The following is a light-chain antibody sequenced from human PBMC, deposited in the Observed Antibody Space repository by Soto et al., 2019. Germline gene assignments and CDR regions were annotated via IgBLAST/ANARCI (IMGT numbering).Light chain of an antibody. CDR2: GAS. CDR3: QQYGSSPPWT. CDR1: QSVSSSY. Sequence: EIVLTQSPGTLSLSPGERATLSCRASQSVSSSYLAWYQQKPGQAPRLLIYGASSRATGIPDRFSGSGSGTGFNLTISRLDPEDFAVYYCQQYGSSPPWTFGQGTKVEIK. V-gene: IGKV3-20*01. J-gene: IGKJ1*01.